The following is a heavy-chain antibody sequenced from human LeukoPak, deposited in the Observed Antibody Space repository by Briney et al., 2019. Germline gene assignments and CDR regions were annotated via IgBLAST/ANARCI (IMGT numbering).Heavy chain of an antibody. CDR2: IYYSGST. CDR1: GVSISSYY. CDR3: ARDWAPLTGTTGFDGFDP. V-gene: IGHV4-59*01. J-gene: IGHJ5*02. Sequence: SETLSFTCTVAGVSISSYYWSWLRQPPGKGLEWSGYIYYSGSTNYNPSLKSRVTISVDTSKNQFSLKLSSVTAADTDVYYCARDWAPLTGTTGFDGFDPWGQGTLVTVSS. D-gene: IGHD1-7*01.